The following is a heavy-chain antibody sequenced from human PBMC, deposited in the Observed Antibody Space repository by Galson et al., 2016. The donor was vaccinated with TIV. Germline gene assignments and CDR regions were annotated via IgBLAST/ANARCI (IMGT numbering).Heavy chain of an antibody. CDR3: ARDAVTYPSYYHLYGMDV. J-gene: IGHJ6*02. CDR1: QFTFTSHS. CDR2: LSSDGSNK. V-gene: IGHV3-30*04. Sequence: SLRLSCAASQFTFTSHSIHWVRQAPGKGLEWLSVLSSDGSNKFYADSVKGRFTLSRDKSKRTVFLQMDRLTPDDTAVYYCARDAVTYPSYYHLYGMDVWGQGTTVTVSS. D-gene: IGHD2-21*02.